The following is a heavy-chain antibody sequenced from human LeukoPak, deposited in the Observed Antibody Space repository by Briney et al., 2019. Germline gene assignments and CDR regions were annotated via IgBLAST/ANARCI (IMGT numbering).Heavy chain of an antibody. V-gene: IGHV1-18*04. Sequence: ASVKVSCKASGYTFTSYYMHWVRQAAGQGLEWMGWISAYNGNTNYAQKLQGRVTMTTDTSTSTAYMELRSLRSDDTAVYYCASCDNSSGWCYYFDYWGQGTLVTVSS. D-gene: IGHD6-19*01. J-gene: IGHJ4*02. CDR3: ASCDNSSGWCYYFDY. CDR1: GYTFTSYY. CDR2: ISAYNGNT.